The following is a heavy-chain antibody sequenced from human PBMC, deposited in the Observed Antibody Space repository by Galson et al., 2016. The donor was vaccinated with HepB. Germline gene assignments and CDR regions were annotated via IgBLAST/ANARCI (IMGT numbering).Heavy chain of an antibody. CDR1: GLAFSGSA. J-gene: IGHJ6*02. CDR2: ISYHGSDK. V-gene: IGHV3-30-3*01. CDR3: ARDKSFYYYGIDV. Sequence: SLRLSCAASGLAFSGSAMHWVRQAPGKGLEWVAAISYHGSDKYYADSVKGRVTISRDNSNNTLYLQMTSLSPEDTAVYYCARDKSFYYYGIDVWGQGTTVTVSS.